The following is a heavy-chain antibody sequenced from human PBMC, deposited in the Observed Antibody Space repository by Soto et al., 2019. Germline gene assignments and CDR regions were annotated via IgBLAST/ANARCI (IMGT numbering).Heavy chain of an antibody. CDR3: AKGRSYYYYYGVDV. CDR1: GFTVSICA. V-gene: IGHV3-23*01. J-gene: IGHJ6*02. CDR2: IIDSGGST. Sequence: PCGSMRISCAACGFTVSICAMGGFRQAPGKGLEWVSDIIDSGGSTYYADSVKGRFTISRDNSKSTLYLQMNSLRAEDTALYYCAKGRSYYYYYGVDVWGQGTTVTVSS.